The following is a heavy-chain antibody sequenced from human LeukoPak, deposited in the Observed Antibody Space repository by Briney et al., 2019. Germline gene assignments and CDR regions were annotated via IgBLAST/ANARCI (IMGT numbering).Heavy chain of an antibody. CDR3: ARARGFDY. V-gene: IGHV3-7*01. CDR2: IKEDGSEK. Sequence: PGGSLRLSCVASGFTFSSHWMSWVRQAPGKGLEWVANIKEDGSEKYYVDSVKGRFTISRDNAKNSLFLQMNSLRAEDTAVYYCARARGFDYWGQGTLVTVPS. CDR1: GFTFSSHW. D-gene: IGHD3-10*01. J-gene: IGHJ4*02.